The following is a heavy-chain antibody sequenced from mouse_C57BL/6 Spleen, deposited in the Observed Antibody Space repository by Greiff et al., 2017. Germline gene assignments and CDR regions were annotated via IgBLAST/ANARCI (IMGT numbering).Heavy chain of an antibody. V-gene: IGHV1-26*01. CDR1: GYTFTDYY. J-gene: IGHJ4*01. CDR3: ARSGYAMDY. Sequence: VQLQQSGPELVKPGASVKISCKASGYTFTDYYMHWVKQSHGKSLEWIGDINPNSGGTSYNQKFKGKATLTVDKSSSTAYMELRSLTSEDSAVYYCARSGYAMDYWGQGTSVTVSS. CDR2: INPNSGGT. D-gene: IGHD3-2*02.